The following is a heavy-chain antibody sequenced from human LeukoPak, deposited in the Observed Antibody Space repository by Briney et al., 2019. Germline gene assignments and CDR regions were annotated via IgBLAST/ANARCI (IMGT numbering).Heavy chain of an antibody. D-gene: IGHD1-26*01. J-gene: IGHJ4*02. CDR3: ARGWAYFDY. Sequence: SETLSLTCTVSGGSISSYYWSWIRQPPGKGLEWIGYIYYSGSTNYNPSLKSRVTISVDTSKNQFSLKLSSVTAADTDVYYCARGWAYFDYWGQGTLVTVSS. CDR1: GGSISSYY. CDR2: IYYSGST. V-gene: IGHV4-59*01.